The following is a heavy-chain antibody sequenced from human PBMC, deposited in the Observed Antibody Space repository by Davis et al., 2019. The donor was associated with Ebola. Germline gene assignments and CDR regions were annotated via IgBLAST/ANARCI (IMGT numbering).Heavy chain of an antibody. Sequence: GGSLRLSCAASGFTFSSYSMNWVRQAPGKGLEWVSYISSSSTIYYADSVKGRFTISRDNAKNSLYLQMNSLRDEDTAVYYCARKGYYYDSSGYYSLLGYWGQGTLVTVSS. V-gene: IGHV3-48*02. D-gene: IGHD3-22*01. J-gene: IGHJ4*02. CDR2: ISSSSTI. CDR3: ARKGYYYDSSGYYSLLGY. CDR1: GFTFSSYS.